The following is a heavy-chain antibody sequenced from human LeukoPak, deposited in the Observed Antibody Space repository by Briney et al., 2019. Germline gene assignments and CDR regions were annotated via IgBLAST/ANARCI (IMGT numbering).Heavy chain of an antibody. CDR2: ISGSGGST. CDR3: AREKGRGVISPYYDY. D-gene: IGHD3-10*01. J-gene: IGHJ4*02. CDR1: GFTFSSSG. V-gene: IGHV3-23*01. Sequence: GGSLRLSCAASGFTFSSSGMSWVRQAPGKGLEWVSGISGSGGSTYYADSVKGRFAISRDNSKNTLYLQMNSLRVEDTAVYYCAREKGRGVISPYYDYWGQGTRVTVSS.